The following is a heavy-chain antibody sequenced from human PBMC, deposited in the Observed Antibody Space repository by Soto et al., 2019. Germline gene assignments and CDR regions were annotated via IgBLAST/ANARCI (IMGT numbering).Heavy chain of an antibody. CDR1: GYTLTELS. CDR2: FDPEDGET. Sequence: ASVKVSCKVSGYTLTELSMHWVRQAPGKGLEWMGGFDPEDGETIYAQKFQGRVTMTEDTSTDTAYMELSSLRSEDTAVYYCATVKAVAGLFDYWGQGTLVTVSS. V-gene: IGHV1-24*01. J-gene: IGHJ4*02. CDR3: ATVKAVAGLFDY. D-gene: IGHD6-19*01.